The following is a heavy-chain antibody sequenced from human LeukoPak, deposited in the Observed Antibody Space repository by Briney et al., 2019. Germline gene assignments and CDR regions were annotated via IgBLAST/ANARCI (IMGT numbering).Heavy chain of an antibody. D-gene: IGHD4-23*01. CDR3: ARGRWSLEY. Sequence: SQTLSLTCALSGDTFSSNSAAWNWGRQSRSRGREWVGRTYYRSKWYNDYAVSVKSRITINPDTSKNQFSLQLNSVTPEDTAVYYCARGRWSLEYWGQGTLVTVSS. CDR1: GDTFSSNSAA. V-gene: IGHV6-1*01. CDR2: TYYRSKWYN. J-gene: IGHJ4*02.